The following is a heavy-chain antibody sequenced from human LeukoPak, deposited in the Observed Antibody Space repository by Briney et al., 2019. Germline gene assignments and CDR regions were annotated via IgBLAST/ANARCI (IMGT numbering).Heavy chain of an antibody. Sequence: GGSLRLSCAASGFTFSSYEMNWVRQAPGKGLEWVSYISSSGSTIYYADSVKGRFTISRDNAKNSLYLQMNSLRAEDTAVYYCARLVPAVSYYYYYYGMDVWGQGTTVTVSS. CDR3: ARLVPAVSYYYYYYGMDV. CDR1: GFTFSSYE. CDR2: ISSSGSTI. J-gene: IGHJ6*02. D-gene: IGHD2-2*01. V-gene: IGHV3-48*03.